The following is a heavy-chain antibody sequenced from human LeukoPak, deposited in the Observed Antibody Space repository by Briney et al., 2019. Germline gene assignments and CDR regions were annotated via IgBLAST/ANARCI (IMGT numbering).Heavy chain of an antibody. CDR1: GFTFSDYN. Sequence: GGSLRLSCAASGFTFSDYNMCWIRQAPGKGLEWGSYISSSGSTTYYADSVKGRFTISRDNAKNSLYLQMNSLRAEDTAVYYCARGLAIDYVWGRRDQEGAFDIWGQGTMVTVSS. CDR3: ARGLAIDYVWGRRDQEGAFDI. CDR2: ISSSGSTT. J-gene: IGHJ3*02. V-gene: IGHV3-11*01. D-gene: IGHD3-16*01.